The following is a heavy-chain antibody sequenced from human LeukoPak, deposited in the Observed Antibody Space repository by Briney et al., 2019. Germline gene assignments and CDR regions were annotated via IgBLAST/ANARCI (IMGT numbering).Heavy chain of an antibody. V-gene: IGHV4-61*01. D-gene: IGHD7-27*01. Sequence: SETLSLTCTVSGATVSSGSYYWSWIRQPPGKGLEWIGYIYYSGSTNSNPSLKSRVTISVDTSKNQFSLKLNSVTAADTAVYYCARKTGDGTFWGQGTLVTVSS. CDR2: IYYSGST. CDR1: GATVSSGSYY. CDR3: ARKTGDGTF. J-gene: IGHJ4*02.